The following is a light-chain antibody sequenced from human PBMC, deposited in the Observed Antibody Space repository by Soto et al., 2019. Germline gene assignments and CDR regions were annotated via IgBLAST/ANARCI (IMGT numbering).Light chain of an antibody. CDR3: QSYDSGLSGSV. V-gene: IGLV1-40*01. Sequence: QSVLTQPPSVSGAPGQRVTISCTGSSSNIGAGYDVHWYQQLPGTAPKLLIYGNSNRPSGVPDRFSGSKSGTSASLAITGLQAEYEADYFCQSYDSGLSGSVFGGGTKLTVL. CDR1: SSNIGAGYD. J-gene: IGLJ2*01. CDR2: GNS.